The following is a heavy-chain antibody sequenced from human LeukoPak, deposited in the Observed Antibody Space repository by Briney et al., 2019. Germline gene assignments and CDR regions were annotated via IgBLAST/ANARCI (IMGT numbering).Heavy chain of an antibody. Sequence: GASVKVSCKASGYTFTSYGISWVRQAPGQGLEWMGWISAYNGNTNYAQKLQGRVTMTTDTSTSTAYMELRSLRSDDTAVYYYARETPTYCSSTSCSRYYYYYMDVWGKGTTVTVSS. CDR3: ARETPTYCSSTSCSRYYYYYMDV. D-gene: IGHD2-2*01. CDR1: GYTFTSYG. V-gene: IGHV1-18*01. CDR2: ISAYNGNT. J-gene: IGHJ6*03.